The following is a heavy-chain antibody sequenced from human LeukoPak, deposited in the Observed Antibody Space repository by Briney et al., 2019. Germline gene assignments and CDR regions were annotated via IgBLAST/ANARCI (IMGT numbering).Heavy chain of an antibody. CDR1: GYTFTSYD. J-gene: IGHJ3*02. CDR3: ARVSWYYDSSGYSDDAFDI. V-gene: IGHV1-8*03. Sequence: ASVKVSCKASGYTFTSYDINWVRQATGQGLEWMGGMNPNSGNTGCAQKFQGRVTITRNTSISTAYMELSSLRSEDTAVYYCARVSWYYDSSGYSDDAFDIWGQGTMVTVSS. CDR2: MNPNSGNT. D-gene: IGHD3-22*01.